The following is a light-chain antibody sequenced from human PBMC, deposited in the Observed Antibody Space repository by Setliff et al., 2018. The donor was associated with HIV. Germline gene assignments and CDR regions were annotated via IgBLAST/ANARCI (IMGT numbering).Light chain of an antibody. CDR1: SSDVGSYNY. J-gene: IGLJ1*01. CDR2: DVS. Sequence: QSALTQPRSVSGSPGQSVTISCTGTSSDVGSYNYVSRYQQHPGKAPKLMIYDVSKRPSGVPDRFSGSKSGNTASLTISGLQAEDEADYYCCSYAGSYTWVFGTGTKATVL. V-gene: IGLV2-11*01. CDR3: CSYAGSYTWV.